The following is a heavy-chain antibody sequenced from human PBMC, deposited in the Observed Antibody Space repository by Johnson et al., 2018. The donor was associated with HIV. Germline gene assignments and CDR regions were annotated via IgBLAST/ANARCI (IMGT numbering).Heavy chain of an antibody. V-gene: IGHV3-30*04. Sequence: QVQLVESGGGVVQPGRSLRLSCAASGFTFNSYAMHWVRQAPGQGLAWVAVISYDGSNKYYADSVKGRFTISRDNSKNTLYLQMNSLRAEDTAVYYCARAGQQWLADAFDIWGQGTMVTVSS. CDR2: ISYDGSNK. CDR3: ARAGQQWLADAFDI. D-gene: IGHD6-19*01. CDR1: GFTFNSYA. J-gene: IGHJ3*02.